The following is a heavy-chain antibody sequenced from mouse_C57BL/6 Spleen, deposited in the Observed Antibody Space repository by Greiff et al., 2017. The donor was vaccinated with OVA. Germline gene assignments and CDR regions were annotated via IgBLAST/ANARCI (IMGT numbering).Heavy chain of an antibody. Sequence: VQLQQSGPELVKPGASVKISCKASGYSFTGYYMNWVKQSPEKSLEWIGEINPSTGGTTYNQKVKAKATLTVDNSSSTAYMQRKSLTSEDSAFYYCVRFLFVSYWYFDVWGTGTTVTVSS. D-gene: IGHD1-1*01. CDR1: GYSFTGYY. CDR3: VRFLFVSYWYFDV. V-gene: IGHV1-42*01. J-gene: IGHJ1*03. CDR2: INPSTGGT.